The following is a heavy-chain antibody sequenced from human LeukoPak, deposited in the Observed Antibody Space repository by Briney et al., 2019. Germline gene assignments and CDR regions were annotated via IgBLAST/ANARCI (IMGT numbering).Heavy chain of an antibody. CDR2: INPNSGGT. Sequence: ASVKVSCKASGYTFTGYYMHWVRQAPGQGLEWMGWINPNSGGTNYAQKFQGRVTMTRDTSISTAYMELSRLRSDDTAVYYCARDYSYYDFWSDARYYYYYMDVWGKGTTVTVSS. CDR1: GYTFTGYY. CDR3: ARDYSYYDFWSDARYYYYYMDV. D-gene: IGHD3-3*01. J-gene: IGHJ6*03. V-gene: IGHV1-2*02.